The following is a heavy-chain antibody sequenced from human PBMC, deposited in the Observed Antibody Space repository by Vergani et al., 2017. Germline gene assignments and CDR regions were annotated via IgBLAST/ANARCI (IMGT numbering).Heavy chain of an antibody. J-gene: IGHJ6*02. Sequence: QVQLQESGPGLVKSSETLSLTCSVSFDSIRNLYCNWIRQPPGKGLEWIGSIHYSENTNYNPSLKTRVTISVDTSKNQFSLKLSSVTAADTAVYYCARENPAHIVVVTAIGEADGMDVWGQGTTVTVSS. D-gene: IGHD2-21*02. V-gene: IGHV4-59*11. CDR1: FDSIRNLY. CDR2: IHYSENT. CDR3: ARENPAHIVVVTAIGEADGMDV.